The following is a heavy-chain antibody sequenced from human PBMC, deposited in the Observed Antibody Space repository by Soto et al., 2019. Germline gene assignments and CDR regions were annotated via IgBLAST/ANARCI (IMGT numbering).Heavy chain of an antibody. J-gene: IGHJ5*02. V-gene: IGHV3-33*01. CDR3: ARGQGWFDP. CDR2: IWYDGSNK. CDR1: GFTFSSYG. Sequence: QVQLVESGGGVVQPGRSLRLSCAASGFTFSSYGMHWVRQAPGKGLEWVAVIWYDGSNKYYADSVKGRFTISRDNSKNTLSLQMNSLRAEDTAVYYCARGQGWFDPWGQGTLVTVSS.